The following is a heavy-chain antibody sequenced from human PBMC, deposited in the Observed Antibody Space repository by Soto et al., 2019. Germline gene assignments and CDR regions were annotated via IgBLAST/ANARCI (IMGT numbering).Heavy chain of an antibody. CDR2: ISWNSASI. Sequence: GGSLRLSCTASGFIFDDHAMHWVRLAPGKGLEWVSCISWNSASIGYADSVKGRFTISRDNARRSLYLEMNSLRPEDTAFYYCARDKGVEMSTVTECYFDYWGQGT. D-gene: IGHD4-4*01. J-gene: IGHJ4*02. CDR1: GFIFDDHA. CDR3: ARDKGVEMSTVTECYFDY. V-gene: IGHV3-9*01.